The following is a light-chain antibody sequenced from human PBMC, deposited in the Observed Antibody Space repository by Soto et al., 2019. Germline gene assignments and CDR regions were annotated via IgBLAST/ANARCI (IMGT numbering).Light chain of an antibody. CDR3: QQYDNWPPIT. CDR1: QSVSSN. Sequence: EVVMTQSPATLSVSPGGRATLSCRASQSVSSNLAWYQHKHGQAPRLLIYAASTRATGIPARFSGSGSGTEFTLTISSLQSEDFAVYYCQQYDNWPPITFGQGTRLEIK. V-gene: IGKV3-15*01. CDR2: AAS. J-gene: IGKJ5*01.